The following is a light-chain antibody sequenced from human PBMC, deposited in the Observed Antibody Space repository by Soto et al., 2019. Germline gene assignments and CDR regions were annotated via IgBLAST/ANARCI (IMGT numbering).Light chain of an antibody. V-gene: IGLV2-14*01. J-gene: IGLJ3*02. Sequence: QSVLTQPASVSGSPGQSITISCTGTSSDVGGYNYVSWYQQYPGKAPKLIIYDVSNRPSGVSNRFSGSKSDNTASLTISGLQADDEADYSCSSFTSSSYWVFGGGTKLTVL. CDR3: SSFTSSSYWV. CDR1: SSDVGGYNY. CDR2: DVS.